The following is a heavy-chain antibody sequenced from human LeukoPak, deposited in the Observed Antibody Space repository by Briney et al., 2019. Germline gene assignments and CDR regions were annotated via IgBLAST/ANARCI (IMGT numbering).Heavy chain of an antibody. CDR3: ARRGAVARRDVFDI. V-gene: IGHV1-18*01. J-gene: IGHJ3*02. CDR1: GYTFTSYG. Sequence: ASEKVSCKASGYTFTSYGISWVRQAPGQGLEWMGWISSYNGNTNYAQRLQGRVTMSTDAATGTAYMELRSLRSDDSGVYCCARRGAVARRDVFDIWGGGTVVTVSS. CDR2: ISSYNGNT. D-gene: IGHD6-19*01.